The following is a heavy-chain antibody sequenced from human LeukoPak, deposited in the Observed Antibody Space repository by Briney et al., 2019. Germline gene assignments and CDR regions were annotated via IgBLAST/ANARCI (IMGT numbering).Heavy chain of an antibody. Sequence: SETLSLTCTVSGGSITNYYWIWIRQPPGKGLEWIGYIYYNGSTNYNPSLKSRVALSVDTSKNQFSLKVNSVTPTDAAVYFCARVSPTGGLAYWGQGALVTVSS. CDR3: ARVSPTGGLAY. CDR2: IYYNGST. V-gene: IGHV4-59*01. D-gene: IGHD1-1*01. CDR1: GGSITNYY. J-gene: IGHJ4*02.